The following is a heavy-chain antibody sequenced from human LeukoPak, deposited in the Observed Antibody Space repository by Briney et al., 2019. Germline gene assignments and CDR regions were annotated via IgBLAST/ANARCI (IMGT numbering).Heavy chain of an antibody. CDR1: GGSISSYY. Sequence: SETLSLTCTVSGGSISSYYWSWTRQPPGKGLEWIGYIYYSGSTNYNPSLKSRVTISVDTSKNQFSLKLSSVTAADTAVYYCARRITMVRGKRNWFDPWGQGTLVTVSS. D-gene: IGHD3-10*01. V-gene: IGHV4-59*01. J-gene: IGHJ5*02. CDR3: ARRITMVRGKRNWFDP. CDR2: IYYSGST.